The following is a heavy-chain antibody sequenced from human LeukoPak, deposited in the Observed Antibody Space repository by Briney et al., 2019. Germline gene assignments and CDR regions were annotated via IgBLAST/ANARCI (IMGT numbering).Heavy chain of an antibody. CDR1: GFTFSSYW. D-gene: IGHD3-22*01. J-gene: IGHJ3*01. CDR3: ARDWLAGNPYHAFDL. V-gene: IGHV3-7*01. CDR2: IKEDGSEE. Sequence: GGSLRLSCAASGFTFSSYWMSWVRQAPGKGPECVANIKEDGSEEYYVDSVKGRFSISRDNAKNSLYLQMNSLRAEDTAVYYCARDWLAGNPYHAFDLWGKGTMVTVSS.